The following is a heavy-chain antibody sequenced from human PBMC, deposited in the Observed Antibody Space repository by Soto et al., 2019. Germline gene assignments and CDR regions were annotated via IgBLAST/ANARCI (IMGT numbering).Heavy chain of an antibody. CDR1: GFTFSEYS. V-gene: IGHV3-21*01. J-gene: IGHJ4*02. CDR3: ARARGNDWYAYY. CDR2: ITHSGTYV. Sequence: PGGSLRLSCTASGFTFSEYSMSWVRQAPGKGLEWVSSITHSGTYVYYADSVKGRFTISSDSASNSLFLQMTRLRAEDTAVYHCARARGNDWYAYYWGQGTLVTVSS. D-gene: IGHD5-12*01.